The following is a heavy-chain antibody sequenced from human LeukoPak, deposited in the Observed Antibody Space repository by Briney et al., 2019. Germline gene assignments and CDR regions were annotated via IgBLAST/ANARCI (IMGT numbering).Heavy chain of an antibody. CDR3: ARASSWDHPWRVYYYMDV. Sequence: ASVKVSCKASGYTFTSYDINWVRQATGQGLEWMGWMNPNSGNTGYAQKFQGRVTITRNTSISTAYMELSSLRSEDTAVYYCARASSWDHPWRVYYYMDVWGKGTTVTVSS. D-gene: IGHD6-13*01. CDR2: MNPNSGNT. CDR1: GYTFTSYD. V-gene: IGHV1-8*03. J-gene: IGHJ6*03.